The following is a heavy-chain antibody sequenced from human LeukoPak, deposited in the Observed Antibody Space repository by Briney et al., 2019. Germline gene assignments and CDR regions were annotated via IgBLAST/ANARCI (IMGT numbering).Heavy chain of an antibody. Sequence: GGSLRLSCSASGFTFRSYGMYWVRQAPGKGMEHVSTVRSTGSSTYYADSVKGRFTISRDNSKNTLYLQMSSLRAEDTAVYYCVRAIGDLWNYPFHIWGQGTMVTVSS. D-gene: IGHD3-10*01. J-gene: IGHJ3*02. CDR1: GFTFRSYG. V-gene: IGHV3-64D*09. CDR3: VRAIGDLWNYPFHI. CDR2: VRSTGSST.